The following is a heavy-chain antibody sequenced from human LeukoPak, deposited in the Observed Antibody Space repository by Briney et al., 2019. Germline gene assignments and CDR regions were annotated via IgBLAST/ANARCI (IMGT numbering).Heavy chain of an antibody. J-gene: IGHJ5*02. Sequence: ASVKVSCKASGGTFSSYAISWVRQAPGQGLEWRGGIIPIFGTANYAQKFQGRVTITTDESTSTAYMELSSLRSEDTAVYYCARARPYCSSTSCYSFWFDPWGQGTLVTVSS. CDR2: IIPIFGTA. CDR1: GGTFSSYA. V-gene: IGHV1-69*05. D-gene: IGHD2-2*01. CDR3: ARARPYCSSTSCYSFWFDP.